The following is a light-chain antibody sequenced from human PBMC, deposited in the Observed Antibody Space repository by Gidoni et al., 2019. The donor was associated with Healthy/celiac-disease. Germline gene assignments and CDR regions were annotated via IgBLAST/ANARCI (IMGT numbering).Light chain of an antibody. Sequence: DIQMTQSPSSLSASVGDRVTITCRASQSISIYLNWYQQKPGKAPKLLIYAASSLQSGVPSRFSVIGSGTDFTLTISSLQPEDFATYYCQQSYSTRYTFGQGTKLEIK. J-gene: IGKJ2*01. CDR1: QSISIY. CDR3: QQSYSTRYT. CDR2: AAS. V-gene: IGKV1-39*01.